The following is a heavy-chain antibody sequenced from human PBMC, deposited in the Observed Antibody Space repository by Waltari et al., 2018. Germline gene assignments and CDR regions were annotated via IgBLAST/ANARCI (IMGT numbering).Heavy chain of an antibody. Sequence: EVQLVQSGAGVKKPGGSRRISCKAFGYIFTNYWIGRVGQMPGQGLEWMGMIYPGDSDARYRPSFPVQVTILVDKSLTTAYLQGSSLTASDTAIYCCVRRLGYQNSCYSYWRQGTLVTVSS. V-gene: IGHV5-51*01. CDR2: IYPGDSDA. CDR3: VRRLGYQNSCYSY. D-gene: IGHD3-22*01. J-gene: IGHJ4*02. CDR1: GYIFTNYW.